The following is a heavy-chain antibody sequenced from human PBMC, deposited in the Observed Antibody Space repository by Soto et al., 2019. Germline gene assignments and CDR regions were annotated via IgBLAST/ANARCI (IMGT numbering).Heavy chain of an antibody. D-gene: IGHD5-18*01. J-gene: IGHJ4*02. CDR2: INPNSGDT. CDR3: ARYVGYSYGYGFDY. Sequence: VKVSCKASGYTFTGYYMHWVRQAPGQGLEWMGWINPNSGDTNYAQKFQGWVTMTRDTSISTAYMELSRLRSDDTAVYYCARYVGYSYGYGFDYWGQGTLVTVSS. CDR1: GYTFTGYY. V-gene: IGHV1-2*04.